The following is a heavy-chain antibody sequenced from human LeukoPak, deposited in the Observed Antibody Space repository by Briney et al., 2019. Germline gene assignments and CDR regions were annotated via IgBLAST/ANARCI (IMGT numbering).Heavy chain of an antibody. Sequence: GGSLRLSCAASGFTFSSYSMNWVRQAPGKGLEWVSSISSSSSYIYYADSVKGRFTISRDNAKNSLYLQMNSLRAEDTAVYYCARDPTIQLWPGDYWGQGTLVTVSS. CDR1: GFTFSSYS. CDR3: ARDPTIQLWPGDY. D-gene: IGHD5-18*01. J-gene: IGHJ4*02. CDR2: ISSSSSYI. V-gene: IGHV3-21*01.